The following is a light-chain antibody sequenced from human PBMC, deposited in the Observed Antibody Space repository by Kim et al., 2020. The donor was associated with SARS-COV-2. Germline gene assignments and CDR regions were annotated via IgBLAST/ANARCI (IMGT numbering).Light chain of an antibody. CDR1: HSGTSND. V-gene: IGKV3D-20*01. CDR2: FAS. CDR3: QQYGKSPIN. Sequence: SSGQGATPSCSARHSGTSNDLAGYHQQHRRPPPLLIFFASSSATGIPDRCSGSGSGTDFTLTISSLQPEDFAGYYCQQYGKSPINFGQGTQLDIK. J-gene: IGKJ5*01.